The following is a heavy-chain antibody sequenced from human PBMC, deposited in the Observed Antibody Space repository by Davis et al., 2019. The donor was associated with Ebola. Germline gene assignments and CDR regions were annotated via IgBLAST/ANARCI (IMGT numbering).Heavy chain of an antibody. CDR3: AKDCDRRLRFLEWFGGMDV. Sequence: PGGSLRLSCPPSEFTFRGYAMSWVRQAPGKGLEWVSAISGSGGSTYYAGSVKGRFTTSRDNSRNTLYLQMNSLRAEDTAVYYCAKDCDRRLRFLEWFGGMDVWGQGTTVTVSS. CDR2: ISGSGGST. D-gene: IGHD3-3*01. J-gene: IGHJ6*02. CDR1: EFTFRGYA. V-gene: IGHV3-23*01.